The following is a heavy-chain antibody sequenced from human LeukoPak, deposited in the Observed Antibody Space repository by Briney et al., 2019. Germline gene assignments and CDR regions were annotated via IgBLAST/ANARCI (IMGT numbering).Heavy chain of an antibody. CDR2: IYYSGST. Sequence: SETLSLTCTVSGGSISSSSYYWGWIRQPPGKGLEWIGSIYYSGSTYYNPSPKSRVTISVDTSKNQFSLKLSSVTAADTAVYYCARQEYQLLDYYYYYMDVRGKGTTVTVSS. D-gene: IGHD2-2*01. CDR1: GGSISSSSYY. J-gene: IGHJ6*03. V-gene: IGHV4-39*01. CDR3: ARQEYQLLDYYYYYMDV.